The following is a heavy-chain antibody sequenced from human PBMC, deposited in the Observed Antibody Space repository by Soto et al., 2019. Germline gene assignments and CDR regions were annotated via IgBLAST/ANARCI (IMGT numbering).Heavy chain of an antibody. J-gene: IGHJ5*02. CDR3: ASQPWGYCSGGSCYEDWFDP. Sequence: GGSLRLSCAASGFTFSSYWMSWVRQAPGKGLEWVANIKQDGSEKYYVDSVKGRFTISRDNAKNSLYLQMNSLRAEDTAVYYCASQPWGYCSGGSCYEDWFDPWGQGTLVTVSS. CDR1: GFTFSSYW. V-gene: IGHV3-7*01. CDR2: IKQDGSEK. D-gene: IGHD2-15*01.